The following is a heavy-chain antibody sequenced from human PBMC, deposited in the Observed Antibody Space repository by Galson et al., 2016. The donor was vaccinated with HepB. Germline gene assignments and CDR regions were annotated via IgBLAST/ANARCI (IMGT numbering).Heavy chain of an antibody. Sequence: SETLSLTCAVSGGSISSYDWWNWVRQAPGKGLEWIGAIYHGGRTIYNPSLKSRVTMSLAKSKNQFSLSLSSVTAAATAIYYRATSGRLAYTDAFDIWGQGTMVTVSS. V-gene: IGHV4-4*02. CDR2: IYHGGRT. D-gene: IGHD3-16*01. J-gene: IGHJ3*02. CDR1: GGSISSYDW. CDR3: ATSGRLAYTDAFDI.